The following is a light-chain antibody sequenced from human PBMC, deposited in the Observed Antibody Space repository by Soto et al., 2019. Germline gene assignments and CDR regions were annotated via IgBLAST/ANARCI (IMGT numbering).Light chain of an antibody. V-gene: IGKV3-15*01. CDR3: QQYNNWPYT. CDR2: HAS. J-gene: IGKJ2*01. Sequence: EIVMTQSPATVSVSLGERATLSCRASQSVSSNLAWYQQKPGQAPRLLIFHASTRATGIPARFSGSGSGTELTLTISGLQSEDFAVYYCQQYNNWPYTFGQGTKLEIK. CDR1: QSVSSN.